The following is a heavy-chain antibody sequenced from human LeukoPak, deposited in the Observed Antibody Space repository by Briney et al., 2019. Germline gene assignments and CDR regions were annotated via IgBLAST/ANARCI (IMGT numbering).Heavy chain of an antibody. CDR1: GLTFSNHW. J-gene: IGHJ4*02. Sequence: GGSLRLSCAASGLTFSNHWMHWVRQAPGKGLVWVSRIDGDGSGTSYADSVKGRFTISRDNAKNTSYLQMDSLGAEDSAVYYCATVFDYWGQGTLVTVSS. CDR2: IDGDGSGT. V-gene: IGHV3-74*01. D-gene: IGHD4-17*01. CDR3: ATVFDY.